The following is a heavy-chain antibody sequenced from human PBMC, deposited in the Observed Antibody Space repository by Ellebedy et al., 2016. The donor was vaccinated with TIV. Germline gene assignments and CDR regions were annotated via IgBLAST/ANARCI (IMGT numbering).Heavy chain of an antibody. V-gene: IGHV1-18*01. J-gene: IGHJ4*02. CDR1: GFTFSNFG. CDR2: TTAYNGDT. D-gene: IGHD1-7*01. Sequence: ASVKVSCXASGFTFSNFGISWVRQASGQGLEWMGWTTAYNGDTKYPPKFQGRVTVTTDTSTSTAYMELRSLRSDDTAVYYCARDWNYAVDYWGQGTLLTVSS. CDR3: ARDWNYAVDY.